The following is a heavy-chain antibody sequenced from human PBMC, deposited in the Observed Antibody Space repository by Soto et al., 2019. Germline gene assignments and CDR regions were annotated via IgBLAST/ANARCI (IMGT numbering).Heavy chain of an antibody. CDR2: ITGISGTI. J-gene: IGHJ4*02. D-gene: IGHD6-19*01. CDR1: GFTFDDYA. Sequence: DVQLVESGGGLVQPGRSLRLSCTASGFTFDDYAMHWVRQAPGKGLAWVSGITGISGTIGYADSVKGRFTNSRDNAKNSLYVQMNSLRVEDTARYYCVREAIDRGWSGGRRYYFDSWGQGTLVTVSS. V-gene: IGHV3-9*01. CDR3: VREAIDRGWSGGRRYYFDS.